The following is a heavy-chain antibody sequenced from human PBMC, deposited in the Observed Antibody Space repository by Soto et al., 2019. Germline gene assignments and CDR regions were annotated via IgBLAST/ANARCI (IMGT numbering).Heavy chain of an antibody. CDR2: IYYSGST. V-gene: IGHV4-59*01. Sequence: PSESLSLTCTVSGGSSSSDYGSWIRQPPGKGLEWIRYIYYSGSTNYNPSLKSRVTISVDTSKNQFSLKLSSVTAADTAVYYCASDFLWGSYRYFHYSCPAPLVTVS. D-gene: IGHD3-16*02. CDR1: GGSSSSDY. CDR3: ASDFLWGSYRYFHY. J-gene: IGHJ4*02.